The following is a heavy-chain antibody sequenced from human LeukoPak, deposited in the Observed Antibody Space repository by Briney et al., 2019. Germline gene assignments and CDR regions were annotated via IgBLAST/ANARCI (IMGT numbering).Heavy chain of an antibody. CDR3: ARASEYYNDNSGYPQYFQN. J-gene: IGHJ1*01. CDR2: IKGDESER. D-gene: IGHD3-22*01. CDR1: GFTFSNYY. V-gene: IGHV3-7*01. Sequence: PGGSLRLSCAASGFTFSNYYMSGVRQAPGKGLEWVANIKGDESERYYVESVKGRFTISRDNAKNSLYLQMNSLRAEDTAVHYCARASEYYNDNSGYPQYFQNWGLGTLVTVSA.